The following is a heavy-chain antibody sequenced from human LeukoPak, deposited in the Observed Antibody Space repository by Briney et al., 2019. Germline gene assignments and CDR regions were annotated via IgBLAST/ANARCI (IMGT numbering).Heavy chain of an antibody. V-gene: IGHV4-59*12. CDR2: IYYSGST. D-gene: IGHD2-15*01. Sequence: SETLSLTCTVSGGSISSYYWSWIRQPPGKGLEWIGYIYYSGSTNYNPSLKSRVTISVDTSKNQFSLKLSSVTAADTAVYYCARRVPSSDIVVVVAAAHRVGWFDPWGQGTLVTVSS. J-gene: IGHJ5*02. CDR1: GGSISSYY. CDR3: ARRVPSSDIVVVVAAAHRVGWFDP.